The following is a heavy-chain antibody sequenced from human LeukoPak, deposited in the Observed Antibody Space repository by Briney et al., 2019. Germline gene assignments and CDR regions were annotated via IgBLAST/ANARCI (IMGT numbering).Heavy chain of an antibody. CDR1: GYSFTTYW. CDR3: VRQRGSSGTINHFDP. J-gene: IGHJ5*02. D-gene: IGHD3-10*01. CDR2: IYPDDSDS. Sequence: GESLKISCETSGYSFTTYWIGWVRQMPGTGLEWVGAIYPDDSDSRYSPSFQCHVVISADRSIRTAYLQWNSLKTSDTAMYYCVRQRGSSGTINHFDPWGQGTLVTVSS. V-gene: IGHV5-51*01.